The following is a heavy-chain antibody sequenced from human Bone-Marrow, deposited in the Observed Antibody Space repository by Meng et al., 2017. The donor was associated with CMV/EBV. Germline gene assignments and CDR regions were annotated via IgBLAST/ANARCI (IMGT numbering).Heavy chain of an antibody. CDR1: GFTFSSYS. D-gene: IGHD3-16*01. Sequence: GESLKISCAASGFTFSSYSMNWVRQAPGKGLEWVASISSSRSYIYDADSVKDRFTISRDNAKNSLYPQMNSLGAEDTAVYYCGGGSRHYNYGMDVWGQGTTVTVSS. J-gene: IGHJ6*02. CDR2: ISSSRSYI. V-gene: IGHV3-21*01. CDR3: GGGSRHYNYGMDV.